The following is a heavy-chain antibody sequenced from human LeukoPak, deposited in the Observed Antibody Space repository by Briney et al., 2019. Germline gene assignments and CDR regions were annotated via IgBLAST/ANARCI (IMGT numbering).Heavy chain of an antibody. V-gene: IGHV3-23*01. CDR1: GFNFSNYA. J-gene: IGHJ4*02. Sequence: GGSLRLSCAASGFNFSNYAMTWVRQAPGKGLEWVSSISGGGGSTYYGDSVKGRVTISRDSSKNTLHLQMNSLRPSDTAVYYCATRTLWLDLIILIDWGQGVLVTVSS. D-gene: IGHD3-16*01. CDR2: ISGGGGST. CDR3: ATRTLWLDLIILID.